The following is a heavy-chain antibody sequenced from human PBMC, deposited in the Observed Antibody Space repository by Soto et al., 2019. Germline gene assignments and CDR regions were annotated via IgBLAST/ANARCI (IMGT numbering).Heavy chain of an antibody. CDR2: IYYSGST. J-gene: IGHJ4*02. CDR1: GGSISSGGYY. CDR3: ARVRGSSGWYHFDY. D-gene: IGHD6-19*01. V-gene: IGHV4-31*03. Sequence: QVQLQESGPGLVKPSQTLFLTCTVSGGSISSGGYYWSWIRQHPGKGLEWIGYIYYSGSTYYNPSLKSRLTISVDTSKNQFSLKLNSVTAADTAVYYCARVRGSSGWYHFDYWGQGTLVTVSS.